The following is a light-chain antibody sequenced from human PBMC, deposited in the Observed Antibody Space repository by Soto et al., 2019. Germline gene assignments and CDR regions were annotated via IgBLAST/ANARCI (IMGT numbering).Light chain of an antibody. V-gene: IGKV1-12*01. J-gene: IGKJ4*01. CDR2: HTS. CDR1: QDAGTW. Sequence: DIQMTQSPPFVSASVGDRVTISCRASQDAGTWLSWFHQKPGGAPNLLIFHTSRLQRGVPSRFAGRGSGTEFTLTISSMQPEDFGTYYCQHAYGLRALTFGGGTTVEI. CDR3: QHAYGLRALT.